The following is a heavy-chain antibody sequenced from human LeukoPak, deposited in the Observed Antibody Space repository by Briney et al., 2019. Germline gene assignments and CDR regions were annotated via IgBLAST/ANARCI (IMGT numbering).Heavy chain of an antibody. CDR3: ARDLYLGYNYGSYYYYYMGV. V-gene: IGHV4-59*01. Sequence: SETLSLTCTVSGGSLNDYYWTWIRQPPGKGLEWVGYIYYTGSTNYNPSLKSRVTISLDTSKNQFSLKLDSVTAADTAVYFCARDLYLGYNYGSYYYYYMGVWGKGTTVTVSS. CDR2: IYYTGST. J-gene: IGHJ6*03. D-gene: IGHD5-18*01. CDR1: GGSLNDYY.